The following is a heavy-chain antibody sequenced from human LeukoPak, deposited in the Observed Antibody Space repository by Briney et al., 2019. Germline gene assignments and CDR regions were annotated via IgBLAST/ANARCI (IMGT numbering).Heavy chain of an antibody. D-gene: IGHD3-3*01. CDR2: IIPIFGTA. CDR3: ARGGLGGEVFDY. V-gene: IGHV1-69*06. J-gene: IGHJ4*02. Sequence: SVKVSCKASGYTFTSYDINWVPQATGQGLEWMGGIIPIFGTANYAQKFQGRVTITADKSTSTAYMELSSLRSEDTAVYYCARGGLGGEVFDYWGQGTLVTVSS. CDR1: GYTFTSYD.